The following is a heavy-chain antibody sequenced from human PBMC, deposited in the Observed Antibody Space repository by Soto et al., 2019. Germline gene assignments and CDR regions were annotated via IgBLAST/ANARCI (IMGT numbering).Heavy chain of an antibody. CDR1: GGSISSGGYY. V-gene: IGHV4-31*03. CDR3: ARDRLFGVVTDGNGMDV. J-gene: IGHJ6*02. Sequence: SETLSLTCTVSGGSISSGGYYWSWIRQHPGKGLEWIGYIYYSGSTYYNPSLKSRVTISVDTSKNQFSLKLSSVTAADTAVYYCARDRLFGVVTDGNGMDVWGQGTTVTVSS. CDR2: IYYSGST. D-gene: IGHD3-3*01.